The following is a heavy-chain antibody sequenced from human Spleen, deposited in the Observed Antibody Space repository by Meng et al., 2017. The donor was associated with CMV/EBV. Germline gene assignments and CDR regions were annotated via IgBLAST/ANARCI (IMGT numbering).Heavy chain of an antibody. CDR3: ARGGYCSSTSCYGGLGY. V-gene: IGHV3-21*01. J-gene: IGHJ4*02. D-gene: IGHD2-2*01. CDR1: GFTFSSFG. Sequence: EVQLVESGGGLVKPGGYLRLPCAASGFTFSSFGINWVRQAPGKGLEWVSSISSSGSYIYYADSVKGRFTISRDNAKNSLYLQMNSLRAEDTAVYYCARGGYCSSTSCYGGLGYWGQGTLVTVSS. CDR2: ISSSGSYI.